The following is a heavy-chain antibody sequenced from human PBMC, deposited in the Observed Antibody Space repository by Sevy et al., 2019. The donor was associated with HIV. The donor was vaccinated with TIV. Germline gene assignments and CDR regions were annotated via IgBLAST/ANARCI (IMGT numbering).Heavy chain of an antibody. V-gene: IGHV1-18*01. D-gene: IGHD3-3*02. CDR1: GYSFTNYG. CDR3: AKEGKNIRSWFDP. Sequence: ASVKVSCKASGYSFTNYGIGWVRQAPGQGLEWMGWISGYNGYTNYAQNLQGRVTMTTDTSTSTAYMELSSLRSDDTAIYYCAKEGKNIRSWFDPWGQGTLVTVSS. J-gene: IGHJ5*02. CDR2: ISGYNGYT.